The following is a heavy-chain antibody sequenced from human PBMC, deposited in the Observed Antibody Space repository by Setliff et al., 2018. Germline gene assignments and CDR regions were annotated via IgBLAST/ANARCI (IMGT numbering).Heavy chain of an antibody. CDR3: ARVSGFLYVDV. Sequence: SETLSLTCNVSGGSISSRTYYWSWIRQPAGKGLEWIGHVYTSWSTNYNPSLKSRVTMSVDTTKNQFSLKLTSVTAADTAVYYCARVSGFLYVDVWGKGTTVTVSS. J-gene: IGHJ6*03. D-gene: IGHD3-3*01. CDR2: VYTSWST. CDR1: GGSISSRTYY. V-gene: IGHV4-61*09.